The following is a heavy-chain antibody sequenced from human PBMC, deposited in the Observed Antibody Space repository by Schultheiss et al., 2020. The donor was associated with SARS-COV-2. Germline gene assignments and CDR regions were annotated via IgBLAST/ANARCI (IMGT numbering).Heavy chain of an antibody. CDR3: ASRIAAAPSYYYGMDV. Sequence: SETLSLTCTVSGGAISSHYWSWIRQPPGKGLEWIGYLYYSGSSYSGSTDYNPSFKSRVTISVDTSKNQFSLKLNSVTAADTAVYYCASRIAAAPSYYYGMDVWGQGTTVTVSS. CDR2: LYYSGSSYSGST. D-gene: IGHD6-13*01. J-gene: IGHJ6*02. CDR1: GGAISSHY. V-gene: IGHV4-59*11.